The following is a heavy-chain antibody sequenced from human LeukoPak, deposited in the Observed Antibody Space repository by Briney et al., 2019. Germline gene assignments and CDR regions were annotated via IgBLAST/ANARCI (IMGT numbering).Heavy chain of an antibody. Sequence: GGSLRLSCEASGIAFSSYAMYWVRQAPGRGLEYVSAITSSGGNAYYAHSVKGRFTISRDNSKNTLYLQMGSLIVEDMAVYYCARSQGGYCDYWGQGTLVTVSS. J-gene: IGHJ4*02. V-gene: IGHV3-64*01. CDR1: GIAFSSYA. CDR3: ARSQGGYCDY. CDR2: ITSSGGNA.